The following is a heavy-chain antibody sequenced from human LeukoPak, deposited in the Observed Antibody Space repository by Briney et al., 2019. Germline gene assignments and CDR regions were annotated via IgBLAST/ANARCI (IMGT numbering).Heavy chain of an antibody. V-gene: IGHV3-23*01. CDR3: AKGSPSIAVASYDH. CDR2: ISGSGFST. CDR1: GFTFSSYA. D-gene: IGHD6-19*01. J-gene: IGHJ4*02. Sequence: PGGSLRLSCAASGFTFSSYAMSWVRQAPGKGLEWVSGISGSGFSTYYADSVRGRFTISRDNSKNTLYLQMNSLRAEDTAVYYCAKGSPSIAVASYDHWGQGTLVTVSS.